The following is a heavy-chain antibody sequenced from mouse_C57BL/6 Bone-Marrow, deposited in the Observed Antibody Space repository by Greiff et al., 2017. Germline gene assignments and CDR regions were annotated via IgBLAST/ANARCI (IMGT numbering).Heavy chain of an antibody. CDR2: IYPRSGNT. CDR1: GYTFTSYG. J-gene: IGHJ1*03. Sequence: VKLQESGAELARPGASVKLSCKASGYTFTSYGISWVKQRTGQGLEWIGEIYPRSGNTYYNEQFKGKATLTADKSSSTAYMALRSLTSEDSAVYFCARGGLLRRYFDVWGTGTTVTVSS. D-gene: IGHD1-2*01. V-gene: IGHV1-81*01. CDR3: ARGGLLRRYFDV.